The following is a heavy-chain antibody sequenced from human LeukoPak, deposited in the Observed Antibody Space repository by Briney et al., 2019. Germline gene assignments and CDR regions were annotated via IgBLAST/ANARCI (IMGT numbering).Heavy chain of an antibody. CDR2: INKDGREI. CDR3: ASGGGSVDQNYFNY. Sequence: GGSLRLSCAASGFTFSTSEMSWVRQAPGKGLEWVANINKDGREIYYADSVKGRFTISRDNAKNSLYLQMNSLRDEDTAVYYCASGGGSVDQNYFNYWGQGTLVTVSS. CDR1: GFTFSTSE. J-gene: IGHJ4*02. V-gene: IGHV3-7*01. D-gene: IGHD3-16*01.